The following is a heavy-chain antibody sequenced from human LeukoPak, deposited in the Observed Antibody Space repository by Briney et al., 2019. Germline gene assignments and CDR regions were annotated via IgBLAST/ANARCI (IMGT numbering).Heavy chain of an antibody. CDR3: ARDPMYSGSYYAFDI. V-gene: IGHV3-23*01. Sequence: PGGSLRLSCATSGFTFSSYAMSWVRQAPGKGLEWVSDISGSGGTTYYADSVGGRFTISRDNSKNTLYLQMSSLRADDTAVYYCARDPMYSGSYYAFDIWGQGTMVTVSS. J-gene: IGHJ3*02. D-gene: IGHD1-26*01. CDR1: GFTFSSYA. CDR2: ISGSGGTT.